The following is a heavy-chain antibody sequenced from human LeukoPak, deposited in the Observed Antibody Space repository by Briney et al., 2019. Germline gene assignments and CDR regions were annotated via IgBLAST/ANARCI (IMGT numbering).Heavy chain of an antibody. D-gene: IGHD3-22*01. CDR3: ARGPGYYYDSSGYQNPSYYFDY. CDR1: GGSISIGSYY. J-gene: IGHJ4*02. Sequence: SETLSLTCTVSGGSISIGSYYWSWIRQPAGKGLEWIGRIYTSGSTNYNPSLKSRVTISVDTPKNHFPRKLHSVNAADTAVYYCARGPGYYYDSSGYQNPSYYFDYWGQGTLVTV. CDR2: IYTSGST. V-gene: IGHV4-61*02.